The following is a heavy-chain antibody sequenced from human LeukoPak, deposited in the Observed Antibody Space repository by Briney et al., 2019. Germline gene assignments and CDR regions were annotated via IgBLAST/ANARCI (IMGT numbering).Heavy chain of an antibody. D-gene: IGHD4-17*01. J-gene: IGHJ4*02. CDR1: GYTFTRYY. V-gene: IGHV1-46*01. CDR3: ARTWEAVAGNYGVIDY. Sequence: ASVKVSCKASGYTFTRYYMHWVRQAPGQGLEWMGIINPSDGSTSYAQKFQGRVTMTRDLSTSTVYMELSSLRSEDTAVYYCARTWEAVAGNYGVIDYWGQGTLVTVSS. CDR2: INPSDGST.